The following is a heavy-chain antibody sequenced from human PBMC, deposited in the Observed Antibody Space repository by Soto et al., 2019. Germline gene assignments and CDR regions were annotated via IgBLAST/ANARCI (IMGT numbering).Heavy chain of an antibody. CDR1: GYSFGNYW. J-gene: IGHJ4*02. Sequence: GESLKISCKGSGYSFGNYWIAWVRQRPGKGLEWMGIIHPGKSDTRYSPSFEGQVTISADNSISTAHLQWSTLQASDSATYYCASKIAETGSGFDYWGQGTLVTVSS. CDR3: ASKIAETGSGFDY. D-gene: IGHD6-13*01. V-gene: IGHV5-51*01. CDR2: IHPGKSDT.